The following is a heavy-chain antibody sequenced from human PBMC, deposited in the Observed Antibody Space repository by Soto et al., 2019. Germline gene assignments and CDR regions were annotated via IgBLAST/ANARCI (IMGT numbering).Heavy chain of an antibody. J-gene: IGHJ3*02. Sequence: SETLSLTCTVSGGSISSGDYYWSWIRQPPGKGLEWIGYIYYSGSTYYKQSLKSRVTISVDTSKNQFSLKLSSVTAADTAVYYCAQGDYEAFDIWGQGTMVTVSS. CDR1: GGSISSGDYY. CDR2: IYYSGST. V-gene: IGHV4-30-4*01. D-gene: IGHD4-17*01. CDR3: AQGDYEAFDI.